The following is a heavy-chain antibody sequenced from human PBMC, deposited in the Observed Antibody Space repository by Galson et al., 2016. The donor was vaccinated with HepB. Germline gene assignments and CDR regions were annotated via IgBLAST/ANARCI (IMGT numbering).Heavy chain of an antibody. D-gene: IGHD4-11*01. CDR2: IFSSGST. J-gene: IGHJ6*03. V-gene: IGHV4-59*01. Sequence: SETLSLTCTVSGGSISSYYWSWIRQPPGKGLEWIGYIFSSGSTNYNPSLKSRVSISVDTSKNQFSLRLSSVTAADTAVYSCARHYRSSRDYYFYYIDVWGKGTTVTVSS. CDR3: ARHYRSSRDYYFYYIDV. CDR1: GGSISSYY.